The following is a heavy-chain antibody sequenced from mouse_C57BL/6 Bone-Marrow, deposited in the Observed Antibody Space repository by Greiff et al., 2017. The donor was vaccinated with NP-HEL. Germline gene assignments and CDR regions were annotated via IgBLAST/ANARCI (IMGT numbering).Heavy chain of an antibody. Sequence: EVKLVESGGGLVQPKGSLKLSCAASGFSFNTYAMNWVRQAPGKGLEWVARIRSKSNNYATYYADSVKDRFTISRDDSESMLYLQMNNLKTEDTAMYYCVATVVAWNAMDYWGQGTSVTVSS. J-gene: IGHJ4*01. CDR3: VATVVAWNAMDY. D-gene: IGHD1-1*01. CDR2: IRSKSNNYAT. CDR1: GFSFNTYA. V-gene: IGHV10-1*01.